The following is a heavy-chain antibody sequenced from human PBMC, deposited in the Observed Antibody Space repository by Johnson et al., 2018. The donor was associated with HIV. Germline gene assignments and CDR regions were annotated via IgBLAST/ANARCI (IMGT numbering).Heavy chain of an antibody. V-gene: IGHV3-30-3*01. CDR1: GFTFSSYA. J-gene: IGHJ3*02. Sequence: QVQLVESGGGVVQPGRSLRLSCASSGFTFSSYAMHWVRQAPGMGLEWVAVISYDGSNKYYADSVKGRFTISKDNSKNTLYLQMNSLIAEDTAVYYCSRPLGPPLWHDAFDIWGQGTMVTVTS. CDR3: SRPLGPPLWHDAFDI. CDR2: ISYDGSNK. D-gene: IGHD3-16*01.